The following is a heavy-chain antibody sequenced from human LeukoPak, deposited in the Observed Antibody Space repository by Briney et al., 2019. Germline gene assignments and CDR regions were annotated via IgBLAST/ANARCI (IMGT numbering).Heavy chain of an antibody. CDR1: GGSVSSYY. CDR3: ARDCSSTSCYGTFDH. CDR2: IYYSGST. D-gene: IGHD2-2*01. J-gene: IGHJ4*02. V-gene: IGHV4-59*02. Sequence: SETLSLTCTVSGGSVSSYYWSWIRQPPGKGLEWIGYIYYSGSTNYNPSLKSRVTISVDTSKNQFSLKLSSVTAADTAVYYCARDCSSTSCYGTFDHWGQGTLLTLSS.